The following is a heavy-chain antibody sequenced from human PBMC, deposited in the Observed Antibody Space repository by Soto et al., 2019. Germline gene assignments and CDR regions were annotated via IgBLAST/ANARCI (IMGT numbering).Heavy chain of an antibody. Sequence: SETLSLTCAVYGGSLSGYYWIWIRQPPGKGLEWIGEINHSGSTNYNPSLKSRATISVDTSKNQFSLKLSSVTAADTAVYYCARERYSSRRNAFDIWGQGTMVTVSS. V-gene: IGHV4-34*01. CDR1: GGSLSGYY. CDR3: ARERYSSRRNAFDI. CDR2: INHSGST. D-gene: IGHD6-19*01. J-gene: IGHJ3*02.